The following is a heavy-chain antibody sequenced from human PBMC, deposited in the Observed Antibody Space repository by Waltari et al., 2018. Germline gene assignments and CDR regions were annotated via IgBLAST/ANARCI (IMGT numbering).Heavy chain of an antibody. J-gene: IGHJ4*02. CDR1: GGSIRSPSYY. D-gene: IGHD2-15*01. CDR3: ARPGRVGGGSLMGLDY. CDR2: FIYNGNT. V-gene: IGHV4-39*01. Sequence: QLQLQESGPGLVKPSETLSLICSISGGSIRSPSYYWGWIRQPPGKGLEWIGSFIYNGNTYYNPSLKSRISFFVDTSKNQFLLQLRSVTATDTAMYYCARPGRVGGGSLMGLDYWGQGTLVTVSS.